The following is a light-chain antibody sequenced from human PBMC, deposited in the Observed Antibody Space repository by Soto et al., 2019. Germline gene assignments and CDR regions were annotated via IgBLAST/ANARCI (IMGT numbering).Light chain of an antibody. CDR2: GAS. Sequence: EIVLTQSPGTLSLAAGERATLSCRASQSVSSSCLAWYQQKPGQAPRLLIYGASSRATGIPDRFSGSGSGTDFTLTISRLEPEDFAVNYCQQYHSSPSTFGQGTKVEIK. CDR1: QSVSSSC. J-gene: IGKJ1*01. V-gene: IGKV3-20*01. CDR3: QQYHSSPST.